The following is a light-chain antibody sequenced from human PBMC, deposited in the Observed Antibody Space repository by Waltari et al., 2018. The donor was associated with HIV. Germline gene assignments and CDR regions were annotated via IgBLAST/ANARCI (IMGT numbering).Light chain of an antibody. V-gene: IGLV3-21*02. J-gene: IGLJ2*01. CDR3: QVWDSSTDLRV. Sequence: SYVLTQPPSVSVAPGQTARITCGGNKIGSKGVHWYQQKPSQAAVLVVCDDSDRPSGIPERFSGSSSWNTATLTISRVEAGDEADFYCQVWDSSTDLRVFGGGTKLTVL. CDR1: KIGSKG. CDR2: DDS.